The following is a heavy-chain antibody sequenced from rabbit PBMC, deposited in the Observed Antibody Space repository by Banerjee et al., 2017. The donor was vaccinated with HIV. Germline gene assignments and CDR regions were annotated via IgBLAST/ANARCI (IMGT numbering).Heavy chain of an antibody. CDR3: ARDGAGGSYFAL. Sequence: QEQLVESGGGLVQPEGSLTLTCTASGFDFSNKVVMCWVRQAPGKGLEWIACINAITGRAVYASWAKGRFTFSKTSSTTVTLQMNSLTAADTATYFCARDGAGGSYFALWGPGTLVTVS. CDR1: GFDFSNKVV. V-gene: IGHV1S45*01. D-gene: IGHD8-1*01. J-gene: IGHJ4*01. CDR2: INAITGRA.